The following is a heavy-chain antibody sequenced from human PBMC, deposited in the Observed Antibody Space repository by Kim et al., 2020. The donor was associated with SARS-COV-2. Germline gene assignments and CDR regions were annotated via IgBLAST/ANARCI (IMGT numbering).Heavy chain of an antibody. CDR3: ARGGRYFRDLLYYFDY. CDR2: VSDNGSP. J-gene: IGHJ4*01. D-gene: IGHD3-9*01. Sequence: SETLSLTCTVSGGSISTYYWTWIRQSPGKGLEWLGYVSDNGSPTYNPSLKSRISMSLDTSKNQFSLNLTSMTAVDTALYYCARGGRYFRDLLYYFDYWGHGTRVTVSS. CDR1: GGSISTYY. V-gene: IGHV4-59*01.